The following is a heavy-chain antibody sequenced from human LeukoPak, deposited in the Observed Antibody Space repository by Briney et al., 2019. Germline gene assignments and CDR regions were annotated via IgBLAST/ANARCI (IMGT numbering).Heavy chain of an antibody. Sequence: GASVKVSCKASVYTFTGYYMHWVRQAPGQGLEWMGRINPNSGGTNYAQKFQGRVTMTRDTSISTAYMELSRLRSDDTAVYYCASTGIAVAGTEGRLSDYCGQGTLVTVSS. CDR2: INPNSGGT. CDR3: ASTGIAVAGTEGRLSDY. D-gene: IGHD6-13*01. J-gene: IGHJ4*02. V-gene: IGHV1-2*06. CDR1: VYTFTGYY.